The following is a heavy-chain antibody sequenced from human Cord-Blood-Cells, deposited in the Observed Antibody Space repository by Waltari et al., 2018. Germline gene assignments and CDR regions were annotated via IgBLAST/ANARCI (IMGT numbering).Heavy chain of an antibody. J-gene: IGHJ4*02. D-gene: IGHD2-2*01. V-gene: IGHV2-26*01. CDR1: GFSLSNARMG. CDR3: ARIIRRTLVADY. CDR2: LFSNDEK. Sequence: QVTLKESGPVLVKPTETLTLTCTVPGFSLSNARMGVSWIRQPQGRALEWLAHLFSNDEKSYSTSLKIRLTISKDTSQSQVVLIKTVKDPVDTATYYCARIIRRTLVADYWGQGTLVTVSS.